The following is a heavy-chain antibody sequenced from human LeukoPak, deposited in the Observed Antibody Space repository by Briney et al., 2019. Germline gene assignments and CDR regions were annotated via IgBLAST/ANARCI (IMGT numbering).Heavy chain of an antibody. V-gene: IGHV4-39*07. Sequence: SETLSLTCTVSGGSISSSNYYWGWIRQPPGKGLEWIGSIYYSGSTYYNPSLKSRVTISVVTSKNQFSLKLSSVTAADTAVYYCARGGDDYGDYVPFDYWGQGTLVTVSS. J-gene: IGHJ4*02. D-gene: IGHD4-17*01. CDR1: GGSISSSNYY. CDR3: ARGGDDYGDYVPFDY. CDR2: IYYSGST.